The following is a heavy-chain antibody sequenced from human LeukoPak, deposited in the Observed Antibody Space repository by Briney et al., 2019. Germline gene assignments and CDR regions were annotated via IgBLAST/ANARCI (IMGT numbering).Heavy chain of an antibody. CDR3: ARENTIFGVDY. J-gene: IGHJ4*02. CDR2: INSNSGGT. D-gene: IGHD3-3*01. CDR1: GYTFSGYY. V-gene: IGHV1-2*06. Sequence: ASVNVSCKASGYTFSGYYMDWVRQAHGKGLEWMGRINSNSGGTNYAQKFQGRVTMTRDTSISTAYMELSSLISDDTAVYYCARENTIFGVDYWGQGTLVTVSS.